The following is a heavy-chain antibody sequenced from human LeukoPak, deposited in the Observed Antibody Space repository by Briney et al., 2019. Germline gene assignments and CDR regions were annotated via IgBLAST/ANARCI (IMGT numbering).Heavy chain of an antibody. CDR2: INHSGST. V-gene: IGHV4-38-2*02. Sequence: PSETLSLTCTVSGYSISSGYYWGWIRQPPGKGLEWIGEINHSGSTNYNPSLKSRVTISVDTSKNQFSLKLSSVTAADTAVYYCARGSGSYDYWGQGTLVTVSS. D-gene: IGHD1-26*01. J-gene: IGHJ4*02. CDR3: ARGSGSYDY. CDR1: GYSISSGYY.